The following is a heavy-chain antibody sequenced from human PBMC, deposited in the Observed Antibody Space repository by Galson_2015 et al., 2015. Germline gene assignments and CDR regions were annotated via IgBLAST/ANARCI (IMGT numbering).Heavy chain of an antibody. J-gene: IGHJ4*02. Sequence: SLRLSCAASGFTFSSYSMNWVRQAPGKGLEWVSYISSSSTIYYADYVKCRFTISRDNAKNSLHLQMNSLRAEDTSVYYCARVMGSVGYNYWMDCWGQGTLVTVSS. CDR3: ARVMGSVGYNYWMDC. D-gene: IGHD5-24*01. V-gene: IGHV3-48*01. CDR1: GFTFSSYS. CDR2: ISSSSTI.